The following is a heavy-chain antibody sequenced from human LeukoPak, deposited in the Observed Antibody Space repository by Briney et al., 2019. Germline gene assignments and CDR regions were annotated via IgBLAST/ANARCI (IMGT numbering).Heavy chain of an antibody. V-gene: IGHV3-21*01. CDR3: ASLGYCSSTSCPLAVDY. J-gene: IGHJ4*02. CDR2: ISSSSSYI. Sequence: GGSLRLSCAASGFTFSSYSMNWVRQAPGKGLEWVSSISSSSSYIYYADSVKGRFTISRDNAKNSLYLQMNSLRAEDTAVYYCASLGYCSSTSCPLAVDYWGQGTLVTVFS. CDR1: GFTFSSYS. D-gene: IGHD2-2*01.